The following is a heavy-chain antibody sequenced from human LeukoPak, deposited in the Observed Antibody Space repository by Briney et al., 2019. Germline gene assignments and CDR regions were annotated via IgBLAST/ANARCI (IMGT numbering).Heavy chain of an antibody. Sequence: GGSLRLSRAASGFTFSDYYMTWIRQAPGKGLEWRSYISPSSGYAPYADSVKGRFTISRDNAMNSLYLPMSSLRAEDTAVYYCARNAYGAQTPSDVWGQGTTVTVSS. J-gene: IGHJ6*02. V-gene: IGHV3-11*03. D-gene: IGHD4-17*01. CDR2: ISPSSGYA. CDR3: ARNAYGAQTPSDV. CDR1: GFTFSDYY.